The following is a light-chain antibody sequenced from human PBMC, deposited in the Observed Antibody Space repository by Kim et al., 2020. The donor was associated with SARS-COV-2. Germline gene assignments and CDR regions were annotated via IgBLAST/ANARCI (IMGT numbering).Light chain of an antibody. CDR2: YDN. V-gene: IGLV3-21*04. Sequence: PGEPSRISCGANDMGRLSVHWYQQKPVHTPVVVIYYDNNRPSETPERFSGSNSGNTATLTISTVEAGDEADYYCQVWDTTSDHVVFGGGTQLTVL. CDR1: DMGRLS. J-gene: IGLJ2*01. CDR3: QVWDTTSDHVV.